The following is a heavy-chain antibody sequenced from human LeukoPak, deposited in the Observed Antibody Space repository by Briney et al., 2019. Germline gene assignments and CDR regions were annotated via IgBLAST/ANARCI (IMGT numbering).Heavy chain of an antibody. J-gene: IGHJ5*02. CDR2: IHYSGST. Sequence: SETLSLTCTVSGGAVSSGSYYWSWIRQPPGQGLEWIGYIHYSGSTKYNPSLKSRVTMSVGTSKNQFSLKVTSVTAADTAIYYCTRTNYGDYNWFDPWGQGTLVTVS. CDR3: TRTNYGDYNWFDP. CDR1: GGAVSSGSYY. D-gene: IGHD4-17*01. V-gene: IGHV4-61*01.